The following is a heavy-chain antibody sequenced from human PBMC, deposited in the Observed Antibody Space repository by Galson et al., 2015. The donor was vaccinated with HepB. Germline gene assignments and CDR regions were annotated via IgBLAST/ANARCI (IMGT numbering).Heavy chain of an antibody. D-gene: IGHD2-2*01. V-gene: IGHV1-18*01. CDR1: GYTFTSYG. Sequence: SVKVSCKASGYTFTSYGISWVRQAPGQGLEWMGWISAYNGNTNYAQKLQGRVTMTTDTSTSTAYMELRSLRSDDTAVYYCARDVGGYCSSTSCPPPPDAFDIWGQGTMVTVSS. CDR3: ARDVGGYCSSTSCPPPPDAFDI. CDR2: ISAYNGNT. J-gene: IGHJ3*02.